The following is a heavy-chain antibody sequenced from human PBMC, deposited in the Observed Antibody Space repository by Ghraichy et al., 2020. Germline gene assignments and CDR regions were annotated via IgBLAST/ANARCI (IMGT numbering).Heavy chain of an antibody. V-gene: IGHV3-7*04. CDR2: IKQDGSEK. J-gene: IGHJ4*02. D-gene: IGHD6-19*01. Sequence: GESLNISCAASGFTFSRYWMSWVRQAPGKGLEWLTDIKQDGSEKNYVDSVKGRFTISRDNAKNSLHLQMSSLRAEDTAVYYCARDDDRKWLGFDYWGQGTLVTVSS. CDR3: ARDDDRKWLGFDY. CDR1: GFTFSRYW.